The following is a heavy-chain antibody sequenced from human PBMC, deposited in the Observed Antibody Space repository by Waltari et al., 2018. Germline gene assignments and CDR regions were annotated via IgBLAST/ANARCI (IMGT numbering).Heavy chain of an antibody. V-gene: IGHV3-21*01. J-gene: IGHJ4*02. D-gene: IGHD6-13*01. CDR2: ISSSSSYI. CDR3: ARDFLWQQLVRGLDY. CDR1: GFTFSSYS. Sequence: EVQLVESGGGLVKPGGSLRLSCAASGFTFSSYSMNWVRQDPGKGLWWVSSISSSSSYIYYADSVKGRFTISRDNAKNSLYLQMNSLRAEDTAVYYCARDFLWQQLVRGLDYWGQGTLVTVSS.